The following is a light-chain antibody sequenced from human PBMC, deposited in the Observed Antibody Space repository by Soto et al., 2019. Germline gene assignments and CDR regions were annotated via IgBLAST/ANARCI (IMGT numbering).Light chain of an antibody. Sequence: EIVLTQSPGTLSLSPGERATLSCRASQSVSSSYLAWYQQKPGQPPRLLIYSASSRATGIPDRFSGSGSGTDFALTISRLEPINFAVSYCQQYGSSPWTFVQGTKVGIK. J-gene: IGKJ1*01. CDR2: SAS. CDR3: QQYGSSPWT. CDR1: QSVSSSY. V-gene: IGKV3-20*01.